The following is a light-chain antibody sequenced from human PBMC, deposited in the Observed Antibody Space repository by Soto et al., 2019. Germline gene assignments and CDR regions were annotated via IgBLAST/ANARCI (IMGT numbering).Light chain of an antibody. CDR1: QSITNR. Sequence: DIQMTQSPSTLSASVGDRVTITCRASQSITNRLAWYQLKPGKAPKLLIFDASNLETGVPSKFSGSGSGTDFTFTISSLQPEDIATYYCQQYKNLPITFGQGTRLEIK. V-gene: IGKV1-33*01. J-gene: IGKJ5*01. CDR2: DAS. CDR3: QQYKNLPIT.